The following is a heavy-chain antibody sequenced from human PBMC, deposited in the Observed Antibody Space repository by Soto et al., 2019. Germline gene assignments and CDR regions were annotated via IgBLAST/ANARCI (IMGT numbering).Heavy chain of an antibody. D-gene: IGHD2-2*01. J-gene: IGHJ4*02. Sequence: QVQLVESGGGVVQPGRSLRLSCAASGITFSSYGMHWVRQAPGKGLEWVAVISHDGNTVYYADSVKGRFTISGDNSKNTPYLQMNSLRAEDTAVYYCAKEGNSVGEPGFLSFDYWGQGTLVTVSS. CDR2: ISHDGNTV. CDR3: AKEGNSVGEPGFLSFDY. CDR1: GITFSSYG. V-gene: IGHV3-30*18.